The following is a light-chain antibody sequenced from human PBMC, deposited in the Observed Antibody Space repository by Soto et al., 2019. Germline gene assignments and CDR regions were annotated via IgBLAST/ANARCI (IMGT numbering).Light chain of an antibody. Sequence: QPVLTQPASVSGSPGQSITISCTGTNSDIGGYNYVSWYQQHPGKAPKLMISKVSNRPSGVSDRFSGSKSGNTASLTISGLQAEDEADYYCCSYTSSSTLLFGGGTKLTVL. CDR1: NSDIGGYNY. V-gene: IGLV2-14*01. CDR2: KVS. J-gene: IGLJ2*01. CDR3: CSYTSSSTLL.